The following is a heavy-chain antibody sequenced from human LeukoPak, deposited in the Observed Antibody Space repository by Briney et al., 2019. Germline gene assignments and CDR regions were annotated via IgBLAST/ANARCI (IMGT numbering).Heavy chain of an antibody. CDR2: IYYSGST. CDR1: GGSISSYY. J-gene: IGHJ4*01. Sequence: SETLSLTCTVSGGSISSYYWSWIRQPPGKGLEWIGYIYYSGSTNYNPSLKSRVTISVDTSRNQFSLILTSVTAADTALYYCARGGSSFYGYFHFWGHGTLVTVSS. CDR3: ARGGSSFYGYFHF. V-gene: IGHV4-59*12. D-gene: IGHD6-6*01.